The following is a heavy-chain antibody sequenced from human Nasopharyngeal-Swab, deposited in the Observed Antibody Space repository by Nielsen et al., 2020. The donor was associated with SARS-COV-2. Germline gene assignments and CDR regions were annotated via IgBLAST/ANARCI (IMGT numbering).Heavy chain of an antibody. Sequence: SETLSLTCTVSGGSISSGGYYWSWIRQPPGKGLEWIGYIYYSGSTNYNPSLKSRVTISVDTSKNQFSLKLSSVTAADTAVYYCARDGTYSGSSDAFDIWGQGTMVTVSS. CDR1: GGSISSGGYY. CDR2: IYYSGST. CDR3: ARDGTYSGSSDAFDI. V-gene: IGHV4-61*08. D-gene: IGHD1-26*01. J-gene: IGHJ3*02.